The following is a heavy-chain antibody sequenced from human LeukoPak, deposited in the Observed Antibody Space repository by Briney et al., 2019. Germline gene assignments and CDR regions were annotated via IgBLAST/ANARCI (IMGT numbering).Heavy chain of an antibody. CDR3: AREEDYDYVWGSYRPDAFDI. CDR2: ISSSSSYI. D-gene: IGHD3-16*02. V-gene: IGHV3-21*01. CDR1: GFTFSSYS. Sequence: GGSLRLSCAASGFTFSSYSMNWVRQAPGKGLEWVSSISSSSSYIYYADSVKGRFTISRDNAKSSLYLQMNSLRAEDTAVYYCAREEDYDYVWGSYRPDAFDIWGQGTMVTVSS. J-gene: IGHJ3*02.